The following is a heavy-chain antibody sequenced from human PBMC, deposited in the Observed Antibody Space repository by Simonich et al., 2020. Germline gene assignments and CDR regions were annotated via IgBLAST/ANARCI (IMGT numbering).Heavy chain of an antibody. V-gene: IGHV4-59*08. CDR1: GGSISIYY. D-gene: IGHD5-12*01. CDR3: ARHDRWLQFYFDY. CDR2: IYYSGST. J-gene: IGHJ4*02. Sequence: QVQLQESGPGLVKPSETLSLTCTVSGGSISIYYWSWIRQPPGKGLECIGFIYYSGSTNYNPSLKSRVTISVDTSKNQFSLKLSSVTAADTAVYYCARHDRWLQFYFDYWGQGTLVTVSS.